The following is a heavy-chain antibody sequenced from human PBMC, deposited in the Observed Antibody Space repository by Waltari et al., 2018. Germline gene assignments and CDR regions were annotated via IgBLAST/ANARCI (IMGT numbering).Heavy chain of an antibody. CDR1: GGSISSSSYY. CDR2: IYYSGST. Sequence: QLQLQESGPGLVKPSETLSLTCTVSGGSISSSSYYWGWIRQPPGKGLEWIGSIYYSGSTYYNPSLKSRVTISVDTSKNQFSLKLSSVTAADTAVYYCARVYYDFWSGYSYDAFDIWGQGTMVTVSS. V-gene: IGHV4-39*07. J-gene: IGHJ3*02. D-gene: IGHD3-3*01. CDR3: ARVYYDFWSGYSYDAFDI.